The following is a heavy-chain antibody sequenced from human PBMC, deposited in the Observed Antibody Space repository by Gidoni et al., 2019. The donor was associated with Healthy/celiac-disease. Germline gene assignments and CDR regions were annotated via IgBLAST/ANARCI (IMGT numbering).Heavy chain of an antibody. V-gene: IGHV3-21*01. J-gene: IGHJ4*02. D-gene: IGHD3-10*01. CDR2: ISSSSSYI. CDR3: ARDRGYGSGSFDY. CDR1: GITFSSYS. Sequence: EVQLVESGGGLVKPGGSRRLSCAAAGITFSSYSMNWVRQAPGKGLEWVSSISSSSSYIYYADSVKGRFTISRDNAKNSLYLQMNSLRAEDTAVYYCARDRGYGSGSFDYWGQGTLVTVSS.